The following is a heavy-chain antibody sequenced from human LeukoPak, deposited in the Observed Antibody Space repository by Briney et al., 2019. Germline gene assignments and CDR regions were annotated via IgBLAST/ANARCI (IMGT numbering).Heavy chain of an antibody. D-gene: IGHD3-10*01. CDR2: INPNSGGT. CDR3: ARDLGTMVRGVISGSYYYYYYMDV. J-gene: IGHJ6*03. Sequence: ASVKVSCKASGYTFTRYYIHSVRQAPGQGLEWMGWINPNSGGTNYAQKFQGRVTMTKDTSISTAYMELSRLRSDDTAVYYGARDLGTMVRGVISGSYYYYYYMDVWGKGTTVTVSS. V-gene: IGHV1-2*02. CDR1: GYTFTRYY.